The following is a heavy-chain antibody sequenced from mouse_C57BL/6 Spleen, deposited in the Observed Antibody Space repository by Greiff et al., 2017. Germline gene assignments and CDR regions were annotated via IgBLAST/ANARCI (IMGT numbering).Heavy chain of an antibody. V-gene: IGHV14-4*01. CDR1: GFNIKDDY. J-gene: IGHJ3*01. CDR2: IDPENGDT. CDR3: TTGYSNYAAY. D-gene: IGHD2-5*01. Sequence: EVKLVESGAELVRPGASVKLSCTASGFNIKDDYMHWVKQRPEKGLEWIGWIDPENGDTEYASKFQGKATITADTSSNTAYLQLSSLTSEDTAVYYCTTGYSNYAAYWGQGTLVTVSA.